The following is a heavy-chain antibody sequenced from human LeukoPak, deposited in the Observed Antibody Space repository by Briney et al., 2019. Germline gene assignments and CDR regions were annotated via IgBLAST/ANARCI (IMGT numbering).Heavy chain of an antibody. J-gene: IGHJ4*02. D-gene: IGHD3-3*01. Sequence: GGSLRLSCAASGFTVSSSFIYWVRRAPGKGLEWVSFIHRDDKTYYADSVKGRFTMSRDSSKNTLYLQMNSLGADDTAVYYCARDFTPEWFDIHWGQGTLVTVS. V-gene: IGHV3-53*01. CDR3: ARDFTPEWFDIH. CDR2: IHRDDKT. CDR1: GFTVSSSF.